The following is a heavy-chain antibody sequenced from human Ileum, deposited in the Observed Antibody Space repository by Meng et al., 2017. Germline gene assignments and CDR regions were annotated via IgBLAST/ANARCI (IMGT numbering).Heavy chain of an antibody. J-gene: IGHJ5*02. CDR1: GVSISSGGYY. D-gene: IGHD3/OR15-3a*01. V-gene: IGHV4-31*03. CDR2: IFYSGST. CDR3: ARVRRGLGLRFDP. Sequence: QLPLQESGQGLVNPSQTLSLTFTVSGVSISSGGYYWGWIRQHPGKGLEWIGYIFYSGSTYYNSSLKSRINISVDTSKNQFSLKVSSVTAADTAVYYCARVRRGLGLRFDPWGQGTLVTVSS.